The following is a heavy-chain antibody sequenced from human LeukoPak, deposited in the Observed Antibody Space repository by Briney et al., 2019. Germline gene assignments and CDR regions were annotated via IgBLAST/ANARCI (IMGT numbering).Heavy chain of an antibody. Sequence: PSETLSLTCTVSGGSITSYYWSWIRQPPGKGLEWIVYIYYSGTTSYNPALRSRVTISVDTSKNQISLKLSSVTDADTAVYYCARHESGGLFAYWGQGTLVTVSS. CDR2: IYYSGTT. V-gene: IGHV4-59*01. J-gene: IGHJ4*02. CDR1: GGSITSYY. CDR3: ARHESGGLFAY. D-gene: IGHD6-25*01.